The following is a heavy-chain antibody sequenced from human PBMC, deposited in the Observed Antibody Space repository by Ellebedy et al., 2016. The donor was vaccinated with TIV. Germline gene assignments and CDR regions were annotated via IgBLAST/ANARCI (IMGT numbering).Heavy chain of an antibody. D-gene: IGHD6-19*01. CDR3: ARGGTGYSSGWDDY. V-gene: IGHV3-7*03. J-gene: IGHJ4*02. Sequence: GGSLRLSCAASGFTFSSYWMSWVRQAPGKGLEWVANIKQDGSEKYYVDSVKGRFTISRDNAKNSLYLQMNSLRAEDTAVYYCARGGTGYSSGWDDYWGQGTLVTVSS. CDR1: GFTFSSYW. CDR2: IKQDGSEK.